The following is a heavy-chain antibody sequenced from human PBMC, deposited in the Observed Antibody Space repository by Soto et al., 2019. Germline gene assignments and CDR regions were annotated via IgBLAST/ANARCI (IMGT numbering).Heavy chain of an antibody. J-gene: IGHJ6*02. CDR1: GGSISSTDW. V-gene: IGHV4-4*02. D-gene: IGHD6-6*01. CDR3: ARISSSHLDV. CDR2: IYHSGST. Sequence: QVQLQESGPGLVKPSGTLSLTCGVSGGSISSTDWWSWVRQPPGKGLEWIGEIYHSGSTNYNPSLQSRVTISVATSKNQFSLRLTSVTAADTAVYYCARISSSHLDVWGQGTTVTVSS.